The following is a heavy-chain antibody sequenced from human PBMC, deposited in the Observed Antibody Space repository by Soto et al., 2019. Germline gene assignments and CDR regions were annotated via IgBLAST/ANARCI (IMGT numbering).Heavy chain of an antibody. V-gene: IGHV1-18*01. CDR1: GYTFTSYG. D-gene: IGHD2-15*01. J-gene: IGHJ6*02. CDR3: ARVVCCSGGSCYPGCDYYYYGMDV. Sequence: ASVKVSCKASGYTFTSYGISWVRQAPGQGLEWMGWISAYNGNTNYAQKLQGRVTMTTDTSPSTAYMERRSLRSDDTAVYYCARVVCCSGGSCYPGCDYYYYGMDVWGQGTTVTVSS. CDR2: ISAYNGNT.